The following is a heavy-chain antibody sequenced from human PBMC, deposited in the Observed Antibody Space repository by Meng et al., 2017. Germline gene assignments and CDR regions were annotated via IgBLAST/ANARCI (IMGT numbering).Heavy chain of an antibody. J-gene: IGHJ4*02. D-gene: IGHD1-26*01. Sequence: QLRLVQLEVRVKKPGSSVKGSVKCLAGNFSSEPIRWVQQAPGQGLEWMGGIIPIFGTANYAQKFQGRVTITADKSTSTAYMELSSLISDDTAVYYCARDGVGATAGYFDYWGQGTLVTVSS. CDR1: AGNFSSEP. CDR2: IIPIFGTA. V-gene: IGHV1-69*06. CDR3: ARDGVGATAGYFDY.